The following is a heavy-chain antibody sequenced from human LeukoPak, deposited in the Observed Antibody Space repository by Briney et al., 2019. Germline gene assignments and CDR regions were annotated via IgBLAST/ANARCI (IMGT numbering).Heavy chain of an antibody. V-gene: IGHV1-2*02. CDR2: INPNSGGM. Sequence: ASVKVSCKASRYTFTDYYIHGVRQAPRQGVERMGWINPNSGGMNYAQKFQGRVAMTRDTSISIAYMELSRLRSDDTAVYYCARDALPSSPYYFDYWGQGTLVTVSS. J-gene: IGHJ4*02. CDR1: RYTFTDYY. D-gene: IGHD1-26*01. CDR3: ARDALPSSPYYFDY.